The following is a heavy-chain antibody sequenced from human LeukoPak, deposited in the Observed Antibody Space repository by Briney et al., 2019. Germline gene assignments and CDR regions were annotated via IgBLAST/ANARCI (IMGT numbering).Heavy chain of an antibody. D-gene: IGHD2-21*02. J-gene: IGHJ4*01. CDR1: GFTFSSYA. V-gene: IGHV3-23*01. Sequence: QTGGSLRLSCAASGFTFSSYAMNWVRQAPGEGLEWGSTISATGYTSSYADSVKGRFTIARDNSKNTLYLQRNSLRAEDTAVYYCASSVVTISDYWGHGTLVTVSS. CDR3: ASSVVTISDY. CDR2: ISATGYTS.